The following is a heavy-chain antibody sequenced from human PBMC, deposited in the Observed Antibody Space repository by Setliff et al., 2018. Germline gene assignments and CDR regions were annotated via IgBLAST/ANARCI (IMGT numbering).Heavy chain of an antibody. CDR2: IYPDDSDT. V-gene: IGHV5-51*01. Sequence: PGESLKISCKGSGYSFTSYWIGWVRQMPGKGLEWMGMIYPDDSDTKYHPSFQGQVTIPADKSISTAYLQWSSLKASDTAMYYCASHRWFGELGIYDAFDIWGQGTMVTVSS. J-gene: IGHJ3*02. CDR3: ASHRWFGELGIYDAFDI. CDR1: GYSFTSYW. D-gene: IGHD3-10*01.